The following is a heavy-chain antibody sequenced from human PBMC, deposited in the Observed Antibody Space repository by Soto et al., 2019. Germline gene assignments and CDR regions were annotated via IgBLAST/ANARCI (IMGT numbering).Heavy chain of an antibody. D-gene: IGHD3-10*01. CDR1: GYTITELS. V-gene: IGHV1-24*01. CDR3: ATSKYVLLDLLDY. CDR2: FDPEGGET. Sequence: ASVKLSCKGSGYTITELSMHWVRQAPGKGLEWMGGFDPEGGETIYAQKFQGRVTMTEDTSTDTAYMELSSLRSEDTAVYDCATSKYVLLDLLDYWGQGTLVTVSS. J-gene: IGHJ4*02.